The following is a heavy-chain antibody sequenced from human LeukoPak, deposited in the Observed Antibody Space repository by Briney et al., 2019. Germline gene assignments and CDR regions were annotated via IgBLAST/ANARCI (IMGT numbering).Heavy chain of an antibody. CDR3: ARGGTWTLNWFDP. Sequence: SETLSLTCTVSGYSISSGYYWGWIRQPPGKGLEWIGSIYHSGSTYYNPSLKSRVTISVDTSKNQFSLKLSSVTAADTAVYYCARGGTWTLNWFDPWGQGTLVTVSS. J-gene: IGHJ5*02. V-gene: IGHV4-38-2*02. CDR1: GYSISSGYY. CDR2: IYHSGST. D-gene: IGHD3-16*01.